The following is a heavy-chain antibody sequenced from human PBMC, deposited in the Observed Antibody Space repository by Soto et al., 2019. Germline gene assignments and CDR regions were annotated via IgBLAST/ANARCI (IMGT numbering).Heavy chain of an antibody. CDR1: GFTFSSYW. CDR2: INSDESST. D-gene: IGHD3-10*01. CDR3: ASTITMVRGHGMDV. Sequence: EVQLVESGGGIVQPGGSLRLSCAASGFTFSSYWMHWVRQAPGKGLVWVSRINSDESSTIYADSVEGRFTISRDNATNTLSLQMNSLRADDTAVYYCASTITMVRGHGMDVWGQGTTVTVSS. J-gene: IGHJ6*02. V-gene: IGHV3-74*01.